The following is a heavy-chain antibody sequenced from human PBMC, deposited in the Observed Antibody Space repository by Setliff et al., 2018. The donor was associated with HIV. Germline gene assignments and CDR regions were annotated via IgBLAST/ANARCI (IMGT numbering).Heavy chain of an antibody. V-gene: IGHV3-48*01. Sequence: GGSLRLSCAASGFTFSDYPMNWVRQAPGKGLEWVSHIYPDSNNIDYTDSVKGRLTISRDNAKNSLYLQMNSLRAEDAAVYYCAKDLYSGSGALDYWGQGTLVTVSS. CDR2: IYPDSNNI. CDR3: AKDLYSGSGALDY. J-gene: IGHJ4*02. D-gene: IGHD3-10*01. CDR1: GFTFSDYP.